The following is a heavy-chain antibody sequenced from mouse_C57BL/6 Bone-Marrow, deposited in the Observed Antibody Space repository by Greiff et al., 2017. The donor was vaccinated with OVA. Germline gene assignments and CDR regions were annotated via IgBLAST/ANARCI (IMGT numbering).Heavy chain of an antibody. J-gene: IGHJ4*01. Sequence: QVQLQQSGPELVKPGASVKISCKASGYAFSSSWMNWVKQRPGTGLEWIGRIYPGDGDTNYNGKFKGKATLTADKSSSTAYMQLSSLTSEDSAVYFCAIGASSGYFYAMDYWGQGTSVTVSS. V-gene: IGHV1-82*01. CDR3: AIGASSGYFYAMDY. CDR1: GYAFSSSW. CDR2: IYPGDGDT. D-gene: IGHD3-2*02.